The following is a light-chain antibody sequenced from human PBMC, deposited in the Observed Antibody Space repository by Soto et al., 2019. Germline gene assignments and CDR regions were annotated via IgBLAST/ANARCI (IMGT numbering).Light chain of an antibody. V-gene: IGKV3-11*01. Sequence: ETVLTQSPATLSLSPGERATPSCRASRSISTYLAWYQQKPGQAPRLLIYEALNRATGIPARFSGSGSGTEFTLTISSLQSEDFAVYYCQQYNNWPITFGQGTRLEIK. J-gene: IGKJ5*01. CDR1: RSISTY. CDR2: EAL. CDR3: QQYNNWPIT.